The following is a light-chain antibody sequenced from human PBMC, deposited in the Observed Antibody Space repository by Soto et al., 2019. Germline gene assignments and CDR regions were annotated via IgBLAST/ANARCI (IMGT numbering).Light chain of an antibody. V-gene: IGKV3-11*01. J-gene: IGKJ5*01. CDR1: QSFSSY. Sequence: EIVLTQSPATLSLSPGERATLSCRASQSFSSYLAWYQQKPGQAPRHLIYDASKRATGIPARFSGRGSGTAFTLTISSLEPEDFAVYYCQQRSNWPPVITFGQGTLLE. CDR2: DAS. CDR3: QQRSNWPPVIT.